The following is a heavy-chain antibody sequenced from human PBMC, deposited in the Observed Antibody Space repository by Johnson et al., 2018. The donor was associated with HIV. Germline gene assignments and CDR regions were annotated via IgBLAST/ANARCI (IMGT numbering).Heavy chain of an antibody. CDR1: GFTFSSYG. V-gene: IGHV3-30*02. CDR3: AKDQYRKLTTVAGI. CDR2: VWSDGINK. Sequence: VQLVESGGGVVQPGGSLRLSCAASGFTFSSYGMHWVRQAPGKGLEWVAVVWSDGINKYYADSVRGRFTLSRDNSKNTVYLQMNSLRAEDTAVYYCAKDQYRKLTTVAGIWGQGTMVTVSS. J-gene: IGHJ3*02. D-gene: IGHD4-17*01.